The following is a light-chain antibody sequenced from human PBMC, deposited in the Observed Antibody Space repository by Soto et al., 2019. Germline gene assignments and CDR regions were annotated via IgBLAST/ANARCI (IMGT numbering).Light chain of an antibody. CDR2: GAS. J-gene: IGKJ4*01. CDR1: QSVSSN. Sequence: EIVVTQSPATLSVSPGERATLSCRASQSVSSNLAWYMQKPGQAPRLLIYGASTRATGIPARFSGSGSGIEFTLTISSLQSEDFAVYYCQQCNNWPLTFGGGTKVEIK. CDR3: QQCNNWPLT. V-gene: IGKV3-15*01.